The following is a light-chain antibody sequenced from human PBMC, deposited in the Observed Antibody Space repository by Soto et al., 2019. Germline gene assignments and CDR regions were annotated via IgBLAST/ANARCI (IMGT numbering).Light chain of an antibody. Sequence: DIQMTQSPSSLSASVGDRVTITCRASQSVSRYLNWYQQKSGKAPKVLIYAASTLQSGIPARFSGSGSGTEFTLTISSLQSEDFAVYYCQQYNNWPFITFGQGTRLEIK. CDR2: AAS. CDR3: QQYNNWPFIT. V-gene: IGKV1-39*01. CDR1: QSVSRY. J-gene: IGKJ5*01.